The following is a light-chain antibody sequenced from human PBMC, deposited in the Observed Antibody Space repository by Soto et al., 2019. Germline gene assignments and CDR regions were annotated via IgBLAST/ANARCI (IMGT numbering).Light chain of an antibody. J-gene: IGKJ2*01. Sequence: EIVVTQSPGTLSLSPGERTTLSCRASQSVGSSNLAWYQQRPGQAPRLLIYGASTRATGIPDRFSGSGSGTDFTLTISRLEPEDFAVYYCQQYGGSTPYTFGQGTKLEIK. V-gene: IGKV3-20*01. CDR2: GAS. CDR1: QSVGSSN. CDR3: QQYGGSTPYT.